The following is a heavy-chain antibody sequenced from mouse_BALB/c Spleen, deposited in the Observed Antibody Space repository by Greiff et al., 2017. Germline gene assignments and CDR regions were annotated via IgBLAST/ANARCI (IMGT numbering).Heavy chain of an antibody. Sequence: EVQLQQSGTVLARPGASVKMSCKASGYTFTSYWMHWVKQRPGQGLEWIGAIYPGNSDTSYNQKFKGKAKLTAVTSTSTAYMELSSLTNEDSAVYYCTRGGFVGTYDYFDYWGQGTTLTVSS. CDR1: GYTFTSYW. CDR2: IYPGNSDT. J-gene: IGHJ2*01. V-gene: IGHV1-5*01. CDR3: TRGGFVGTYDYFDY. D-gene: IGHD4-1*01.